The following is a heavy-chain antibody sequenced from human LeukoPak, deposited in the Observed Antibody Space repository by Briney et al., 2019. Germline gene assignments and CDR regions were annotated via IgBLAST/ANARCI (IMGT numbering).Heavy chain of an antibody. CDR3: ARDGGYDFWSGYYQDY. D-gene: IGHD3-3*01. J-gene: IGHJ4*02. CDR1: GFTFSSYG. CDR2: ISYDGSNK. Sequence: GGSLRLPCAASGFTFSSYGMHWVRQAPGKGLEWVAVISYDGSNKYYADSVKGRFTISRDNSKNTLYLQMNSLRAEDTAVYYCARDGGYDFWSGYYQDYWGQGTLVTVSS. V-gene: IGHV3-30*03.